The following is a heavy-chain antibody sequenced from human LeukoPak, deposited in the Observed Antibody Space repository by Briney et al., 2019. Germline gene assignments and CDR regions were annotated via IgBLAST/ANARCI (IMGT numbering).Heavy chain of an antibody. CDR2: IYTSGTT. CDR1: GGSISSYY. D-gene: IGHD6-6*01. CDR3: ASYSSSIRMDV. V-gene: IGHV4-4*07. J-gene: IGHJ6*04. Sequence: PSETLSLTYTVSGGSISSYYWSWIRQPAGKGLESIGRIYTSGTTNYNPSLKSRVTISVDKSKNQFSLKLSSVTAADTAVYYCASYSSSIRMDVWGKGTTVTVSS.